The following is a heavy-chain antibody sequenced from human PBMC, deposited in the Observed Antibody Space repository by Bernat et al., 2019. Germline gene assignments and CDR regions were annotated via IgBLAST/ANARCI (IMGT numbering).Heavy chain of an antibody. J-gene: IGHJ4*02. D-gene: IGHD2-2*01. V-gene: IGHV3-23*04. Sequence: EVQLVESGGGLVQPGGSLRLFCAASGFTFGSYVMSLVRQPPGKGLEWVSFISGSGNTYYSDSVKGRFTISRDNSKNTLFLQINSLRAEDTAVYYCAKDREVPLFDCWGQGTLVTVSS. CDR3: AKDREVPLFDC. CDR2: ISGSGNT. CDR1: GFTFGSYV.